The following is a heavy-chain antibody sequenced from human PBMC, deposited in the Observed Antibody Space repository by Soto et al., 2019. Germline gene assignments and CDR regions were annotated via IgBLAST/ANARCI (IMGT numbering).Heavy chain of an antibody. D-gene: IGHD3-3*01. J-gene: IGHJ4*02. CDR1: GGSFSGYY. V-gene: IGHV4-34*01. CDR2: INHSGST. CDR3: ARQKKGTIFGVVTKIFDY. Sequence: PSETLSLTCAVYGGSFSGYYWSWIRQPPGKGLEWIGEINHSGSTNYNPSLKRRVTISVDTSKHQFSLKLSSVTAADTAVYYCARQKKGTIFGVVTKIFDYWGQGTLVTVSS.